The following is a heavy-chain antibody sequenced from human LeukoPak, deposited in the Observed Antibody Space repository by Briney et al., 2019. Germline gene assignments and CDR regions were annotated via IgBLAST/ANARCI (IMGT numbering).Heavy chain of an antibody. J-gene: IGHJ4*02. V-gene: IGHV4-59*01. D-gene: IGHD3-10*01. CDR3: AREGQGIDY. CDR2: IYYSGST. CDR1: GGSISSYY. Sequence: SETLSLTCTASGGSISSYYWSWIRQPPGKGLEWIGYIYYSGSTNYNPSLKSRVTISVDTSKNQFSLKLSSVAAADTAVYYCAREGQGIDYWGQGTLVTVSS.